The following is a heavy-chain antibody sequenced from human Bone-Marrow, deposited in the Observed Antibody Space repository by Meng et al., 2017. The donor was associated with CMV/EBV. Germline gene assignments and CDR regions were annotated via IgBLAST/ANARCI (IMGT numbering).Heavy chain of an antibody. CDR1: GFTFSGYT. D-gene: IGHD2-15*01. Sequence: GESLKISCAASGFTFSGYTMNWVRQAPGKGLEWVSSISGRGTYIYYADSVKGRFTISRDNAKNSLYLQINSLRAEDTAVYYCARDWEEDLEFPPFATPCAAF. J-gene: IGHJ3*01. CDR3: ARDWEEDLEFPPFATPCAAF. V-gene: IGHV3-21*01. CDR2: ISGRGTYI.